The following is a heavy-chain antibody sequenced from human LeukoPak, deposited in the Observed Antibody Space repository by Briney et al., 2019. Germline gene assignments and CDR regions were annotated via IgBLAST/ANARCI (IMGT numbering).Heavy chain of an antibody. J-gene: IGHJ4*02. Sequence: GGSLRLSCAASGFIFSSYSMNWVRQAPGKGLEWVAYISGDSATTYYADSVRGRFTISRDNAEDSLYLHMNSLGDEDTAVYYCATYSSGWYLVYWGQGTLVTVSS. D-gene: IGHD6-19*01. CDR3: ATYSSGWYLVY. CDR2: ISGDSATT. V-gene: IGHV3-48*02. CDR1: GFIFSSYS.